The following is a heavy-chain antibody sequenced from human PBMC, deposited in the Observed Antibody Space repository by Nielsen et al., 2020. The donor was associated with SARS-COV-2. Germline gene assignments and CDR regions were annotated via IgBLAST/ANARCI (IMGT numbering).Heavy chain of an antibody. D-gene: IGHD3-3*01. Sequence: GGSLRLSCAASGFTFSSYAMSWVRQAPGKGLEWVSAISYSGGSTYYADSVKGRFTISRDNSKNTLYLQMNSLRAEDTAVYYCAKEIFSTIFGVVKVYYYYGMDVWGQGTTVTVSS. V-gene: IGHV3-23*01. CDR1: GFTFSSYA. J-gene: IGHJ6*02. CDR3: AKEIFSTIFGVVKVYYYYGMDV. CDR2: ISYSGGST.